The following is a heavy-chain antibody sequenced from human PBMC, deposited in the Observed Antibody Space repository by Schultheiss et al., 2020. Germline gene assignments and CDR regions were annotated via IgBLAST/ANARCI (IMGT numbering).Heavy chain of an antibody. J-gene: IGHJ4*02. CDR1: GGSISSGSYY. Sequence: SETLSLTCTVSGGSISSGSYYWSWIRQPAGKGLEWIGRIYTSGSTNYNPSLKSRVTISVDTSKNQFSLKLSSVTAADTAVYYCARGNDSSGYYLGFDYWGQGTLVTVSS. V-gene: IGHV4-61*02. CDR3: ARGNDSSGYYLGFDY. CDR2: IYTSGST. D-gene: IGHD3-22*01.